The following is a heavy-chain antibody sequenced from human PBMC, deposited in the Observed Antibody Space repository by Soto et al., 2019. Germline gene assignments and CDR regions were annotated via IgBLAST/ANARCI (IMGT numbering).Heavy chain of an antibody. Sequence: GESLKISCKGSGYSFTSYWIGWVRQMPGKGLEWMGIIYPGDSDTRYSPSFQGQVTISADKSISTAYLQWSSLKASDTAMYYCARLDIVVVPAAMPNYFDYWGQGTLVTVSS. CDR3: ARLDIVVVPAAMPNYFDY. J-gene: IGHJ4*02. CDR1: GYSFTSYW. CDR2: IYPGDSDT. V-gene: IGHV5-51*01. D-gene: IGHD2-2*03.